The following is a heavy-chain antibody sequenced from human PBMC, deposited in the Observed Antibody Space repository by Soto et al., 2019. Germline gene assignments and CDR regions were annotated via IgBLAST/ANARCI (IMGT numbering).Heavy chain of an antibody. CDR1: GFTFDDYA. CDR3: AKDLYSGYDPYYFDY. J-gene: IGHJ4*02. CDR2: ISWNSGSI. D-gene: IGHD5-12*01. Sequence: GGSLRLSCAASGFTFDDYAMHWVRQAPGKGLEWVSGISWNSGSIGYADSVKGRFTISRDNAKHSLYLQMNSLRAEDTALYYCAKDLYSGYDPYYFDYWGQGTLVTVSS. V-gene: IGHV3-9*01.